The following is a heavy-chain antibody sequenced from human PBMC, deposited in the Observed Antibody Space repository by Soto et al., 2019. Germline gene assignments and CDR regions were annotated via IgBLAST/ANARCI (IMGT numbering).Heavy chain of an antibody. CDR2: INSGASTT. CDR1: GFTFSSSW. CDR3: ARGPTGWFGYDY. Sequence: DVQLVESGGGLVQPGGSLRLSCAASGFTFSSSWMHWVRQAPGKGLVWVSRINSGASTTNYADSVKGRFIISRDNAKNTLYLHMDSLTADDTAVYYCARGPTGWFGYDYWGQGTLVTVSS. V-gene: IGHV3-74*01. J-gene: IGHJ4*02. D-gene: IGHD3-10*01.